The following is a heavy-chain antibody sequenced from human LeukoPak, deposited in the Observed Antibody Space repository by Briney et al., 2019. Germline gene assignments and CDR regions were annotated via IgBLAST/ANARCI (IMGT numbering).Heavy chain of an antibody. J-gene: IGHJ4*02. CDR1: GYTFTSCG. Sequence: SVTVSFTSSGYTFTSCGINLLRLATGQGPEWMGCMNADSGDTGYAQKFKSRVNMTSNTSKSTAYMEPSSLRSEDTAVYYGARGPHESSSSDYWGKGTLVTVSS. CDR2: MNADSGDT. CDR3: ARGPHESSSSDY. D-gene: IGHD6-13*01. V-gene: IGHV1-8*01.